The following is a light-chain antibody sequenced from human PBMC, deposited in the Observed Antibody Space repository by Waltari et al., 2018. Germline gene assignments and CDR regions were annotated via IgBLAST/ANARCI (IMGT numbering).Light chain of an antibody. V-gene: IGLV2-11*01. CDR1: SRDVGGYNY. Sequence: QSALTQPRSGSGSPGQAVAISCTGTSRDVGGYNYVSCDQQHPGKAPKLMIYDLTKRPSGVPDRFSGSKSGNTASLTISGLQADDEADYYCCSYAGPFGGGTKLTVL. J-gene: IGLJ2*01. CDR3: CSYAGP. CDR2: DLT.